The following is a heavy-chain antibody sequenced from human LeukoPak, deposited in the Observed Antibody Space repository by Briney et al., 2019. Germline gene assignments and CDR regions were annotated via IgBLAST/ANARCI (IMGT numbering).Heavy chain of an antibody. CDR3: ARLRIAVAAPLNQFSYGMDV. J-gene: IGHJ6*02. CDR1: GGSISSSY. D-gene: IGHD6-19*01. V-gene: IGHV4-59*08. CDR2: IYYSGST. Sequence: PSEPLSLTCTVSGGSISSSYWSWIRQPPGKGLEWIGHIYYSGSTNYNPSLKSRFTISVDAYKNQFSLKLSSVTAADTAVYYCARLRIAVAAPLNQFSYGMDVWGQGTTVTVTS.